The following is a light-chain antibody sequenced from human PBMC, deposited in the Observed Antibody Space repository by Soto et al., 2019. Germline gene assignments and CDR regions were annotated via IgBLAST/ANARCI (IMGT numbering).Light chain of an antibody. V-gene: IGLV6-57*01. CDR1: SGSIASNY. J-gene: IGLJ3*02. Sequence: NFMLTQPHSVSESPGKTVIISCTRSSGSIASNYVQWYQQRPGSSPTTVIYEDNQRPSGVPDRLSGSIDSSSNSASLTISGLATEDEADYYCQSYDATNQVFGGGTKLTVL. CDR3: QSYDATNQV. CDR2: EDN.